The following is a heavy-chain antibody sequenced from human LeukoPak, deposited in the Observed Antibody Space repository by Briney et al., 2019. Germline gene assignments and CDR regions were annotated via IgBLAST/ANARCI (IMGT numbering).Heavy chain of an antibody. Sequence: SETLSLTCTVSGGSISSYYWSWIRQPAGKGLEWIGRIYTSGSTNYNPSLKSRVTMSVDTSKNQFSLKLSSVTAADTAVYYCARVALVYGDYGQYYFDYWGQGTLVTVSS. J-gene: IGHJ4*02. CDR1: GGSISSYY. D-gene: IGHD4-17*01. V-gene: IGHV4-4*07. CDR3: ARVALVYGDYGQYYFDY. CDR2: IYTSGST.